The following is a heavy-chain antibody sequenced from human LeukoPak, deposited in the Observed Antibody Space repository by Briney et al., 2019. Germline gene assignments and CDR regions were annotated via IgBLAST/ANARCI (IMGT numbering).Heavy chain of an antibody. D-gene: IGHD3-22*01. V-gene: IGHV4-61*01. CDR1: GGSVSSGSYY. Sequence: KPSETLSLTCTVSGGSVSSGSYYWSWIRQPPGKGLEWIGYIYYSGSTNYNPSLKSRVTISVDTSKNQFSLKLSSVTAADTAVYYCAILPYYYDSSGYYYYDYWGQGTLVTVPS. CDR2: IYYSGST. J-gene: IGHJ4*02. CDR3: AILPYYYDSSGYYYYDY.